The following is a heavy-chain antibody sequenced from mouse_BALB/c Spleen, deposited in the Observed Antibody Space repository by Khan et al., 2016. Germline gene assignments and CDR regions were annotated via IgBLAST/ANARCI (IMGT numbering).Heavy chain of an antibody. CDR1: GYTFTNFG. V-gene: IGHV9-3-1*01. D-gene: IGHD2-3*01. CDR3: TRGRDGHFDY. J-gene: IGHJ2*01. CDR2: INTYTRET. Sequence: QIQLVQSGPELKKPGETVKISCKASGYTFTNFGMNWVKQAPGKGLKWMGSINTYTRETTYADDFKGRFAFSLETSASTAYLQIGNLKNEDTATYCCTRGRDGHFDYWGQGTTLTVSS.